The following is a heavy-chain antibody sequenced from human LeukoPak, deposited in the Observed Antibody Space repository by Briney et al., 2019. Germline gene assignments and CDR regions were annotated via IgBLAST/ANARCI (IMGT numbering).Heavy chain of an antibody. CDR3: ARDANRNYGRAFDI. D-gene: IGHD1-7*01. Sequence: SETLSLTCAVYGGSFSGYYWSWTRQPPGKGLEWIGEINHSGSTNYNPSLKSRVTISVDTSKNQFSLKLSSVTAADTAVYYCARDANRNYGRAFDIWGQGTMVTVSS. J-gene: IGHJ3*02. CDR2: INHSGST. CDR1: GGSFSGYY. V-gene: IGHV4-34*01.